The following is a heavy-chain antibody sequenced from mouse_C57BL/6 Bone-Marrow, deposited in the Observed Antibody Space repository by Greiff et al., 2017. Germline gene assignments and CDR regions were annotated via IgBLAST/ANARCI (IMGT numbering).Heavy chain of an antibody. CDR3: TRVNGTRYWYFDV. CDR2: IYPGNSDT. CDR1: GYTFTSYW. V-gene: IGHV1-5*01. Sequence: DVQLQESGTVLARPGASVKMSCKTSGYTFTSYWMHWVKQRPGQGLEWIGAIYPGNSDTSYNQKFKGKAKLTAVTSASTAYMELSSLTNEDSAVYYCTRVNGTRYWYFDVWGTGTTVTVSS. D-gene: IGHD3-3*01. J-gene: IGHJ1*03.